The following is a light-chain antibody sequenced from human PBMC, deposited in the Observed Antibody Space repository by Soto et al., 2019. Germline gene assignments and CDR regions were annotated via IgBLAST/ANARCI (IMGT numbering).Light chain of an antibody. J-gene: IGKJ4*01. V-gene: IGKV3-15*01. Sequence: EVVMTQSPATLSVSPGDRVTLSCRASQSVSGNLAWYQQKPGQTPRLLIYLTSTRATGIPARFSGSGSGTEFTLTISSLQSEEFAVYYCQQYNNWPLTFGGGTKVEIK. CDR3: QQYNNWPLT. CDR2: LTS. CDR1: QSVSGN.